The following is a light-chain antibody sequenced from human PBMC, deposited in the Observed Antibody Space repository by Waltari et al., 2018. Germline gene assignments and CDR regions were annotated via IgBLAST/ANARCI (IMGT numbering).Light chain of an antibody. J-gene: IGLJ2*01. CDR1: KLGDKY. CDR3: QAWDRGTVV. Sequence: SYELTQAPSLSVSPGQTASITCSGEKLGDKYDSWYQQKPGQSPLLVIYQDNKRPSGIPERISGSNSVNTATLTISGTQASDEGDYYCQAWDRGTVVFGGGTKLTVL. CDR2: QDN. V-gene: IGLV3-1*01.